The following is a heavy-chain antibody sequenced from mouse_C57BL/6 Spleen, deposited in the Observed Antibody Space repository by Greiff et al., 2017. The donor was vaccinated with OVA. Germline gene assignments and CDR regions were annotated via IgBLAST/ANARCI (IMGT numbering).Heavy chain of an antibody. CDR2: IYPSDSET. D-gene: IGHD2-5*01. CDR3: ATKAYYINYLHAMDY. Sequence: QVQLQQPGAELVRPGSSVKLSCKASGYTFTSYWMDWVKQRPGQGLEWIGNIYPSDSETHYNQKFKDKATLTVDQSSSTAYMQLSSLTSEDSAAYDCATKAYYINYLHAMDYWGQGTSVTVSS. V-gene: IGHV1-61*01. CDR1: GYTFTSYW. J-gene: IGHJ4*01.